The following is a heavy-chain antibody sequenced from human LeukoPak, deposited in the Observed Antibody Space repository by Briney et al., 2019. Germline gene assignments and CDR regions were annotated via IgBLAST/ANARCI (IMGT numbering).Heavy chain of an antibody. CDR3: ARGNYDFWSGYYRPYYFDY. Sequence: GGSLRLSCAASGFTFSNYWMSWVRQAPGKGLEWVANIKQDGSEKYYVDSVKGRFTIYRDNAKNSLYLQMNSLRAEDTAVYYCARGNYDFWSGYYRPYYFDYWGQGTLVTVSS. J-gene: IGHJ4*02. D-gene: IGHD3-3*01. CDR1: GFTFSNYW. CDR2: IKQDGSEK. V-gene: IGHV3-7*01.